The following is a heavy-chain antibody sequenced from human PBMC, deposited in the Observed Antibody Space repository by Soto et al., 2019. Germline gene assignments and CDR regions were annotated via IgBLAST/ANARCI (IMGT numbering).Heavy chain of an antibody. J-gene: IGHJ4*02. CDR2: IYYSGST. V-gene: IGHV4-31*03. CDR3: ARSWRTGSRLFDY. D-gene: IGHD1-1*01. CDR1: GDSISSGGYY. Sequence: SETLSLTCTVSGDSISSGGYYWSWIRQHPGKGLEWIGYIYYSGSTYYNPSLKSRVTISVDTSKNQFSLKLSSVTAADTAVYYCARSWRTGSRLFDYWGQGTLVTVSS.